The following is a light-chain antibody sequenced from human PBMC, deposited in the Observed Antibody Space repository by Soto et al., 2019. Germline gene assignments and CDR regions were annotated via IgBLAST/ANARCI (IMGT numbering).Light chain of an antibody. CDR1: QSISAY. CDR2: ATS. V-gene: IGKV1-39*01. J-gene: IGKJ2*01. CDR3: QQSHSTEYS. Sequence: IPLTQSPSSLSASVGDRVTITCRTSQSISAYLNWYRQKPGQAPELLIYATSKLHSGVPSRFSGSGSVTELTLTINSLQPEDLATYYCQQSHSTEYSFGQGTRLEIK.